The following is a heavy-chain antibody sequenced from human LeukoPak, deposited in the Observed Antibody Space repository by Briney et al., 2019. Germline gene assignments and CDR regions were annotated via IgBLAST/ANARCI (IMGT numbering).Heavy chain of an antibody. Sequence: SVKVSCKASGGTFSSYAISWVRQAPGQGLEWMGGIIPIFGTANYAQKFQGRVTITADESTSTAYMELSSLRSEDTAVYYCAKGRWLQIGNAFDIWGQGTMVTVSS. CDR1: GGTFSSYA. CDR3: AKGRWLQIGNAFDI. CDR2: IIPIFGTA. D-gene: IGHD5-24*01. J-gene: IGHJ3*02. V-gene: IGHV1-69*01.